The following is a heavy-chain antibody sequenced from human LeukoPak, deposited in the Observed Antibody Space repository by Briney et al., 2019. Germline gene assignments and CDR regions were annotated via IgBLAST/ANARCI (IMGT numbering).Heavy chain of an antibody. J-gene: IGHJ5*02. Sequence: SETLSLTCTVPGGSISSGSYYWSWIRQPAGKGLEWIGCIYTSGSTNYNPSLKSRVTISVDTSKNQFSLKLSSVTAADTAVYYCARDQGGSYTYRWFDPWGQGTLVTVSS. D-gene: IGHD1-26*01. CDR2: IYTSGST. V-gene: IGHV4-61*02. CDR1: GGSISSGSYY. CDR3: ARDQGGSYTYRWFDP.